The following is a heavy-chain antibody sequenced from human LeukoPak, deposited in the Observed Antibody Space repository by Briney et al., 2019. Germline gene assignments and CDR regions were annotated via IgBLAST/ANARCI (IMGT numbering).Heavy chain of an antibody. CDR2: IYYSGTT. CDR1: GGSISSYY. J-gene: IGHJ5*02. D-gene: IGHD6-6*01. CDR3: ARVTSARSAHNWFDP. Sequence: SETLSLTCTVSGGSISSYYWTWIRQPPGKGLEWIGYIYYSGTTNYNPSLKSRVTISVDTSKNQFSLKLTSVTAAGTAVYYCARVTSARSAHNWFDPWGQGTLVTVSS. V-gene: IGHV4-59*01.